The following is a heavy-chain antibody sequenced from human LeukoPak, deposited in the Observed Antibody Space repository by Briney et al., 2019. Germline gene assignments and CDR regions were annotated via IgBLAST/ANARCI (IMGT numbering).Heavy chain of an antibody. CDR2: IIPIFGTA. CDR3: ARAGGYHYGMDV. J-gene: IGHJ6*02. V-gene: IGHV1-69*01. D-gene: IGHD4-23*01. Sequence: GSSVTVSCKASGGTFSSYAISWVRQAPGQGLEWMGGIIPIFGTANYAQKFQGRVTITADESTSTAYMELSSLRSEDTAVYYCARAGGYHYGMDVWGQGTTVTVSS. CDR1: GGTFSSYA.